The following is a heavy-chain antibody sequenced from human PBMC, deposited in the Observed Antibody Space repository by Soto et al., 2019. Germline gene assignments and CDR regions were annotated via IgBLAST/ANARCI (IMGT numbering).Heavy chain of an antibody. D-gene: IGHD5-18*01. CDR3: VRDASSGYRGWWDP. V-gene: IGHV1-18*01. J-gene: IGHJ5*02. CDR2: ISPYNGDT. CDR1: GYNFISYG. Sequence: QVQLVQSGTEVKKPGASVMVSCKTSGYNFISYGISWVRQAPGQGLEWMGLISPYNGDTIYARKFQGRAIVTADTATSTVYMELRSLRSDDTAVYYCVRDASSGYRGWWDPWGQGTLVTVSS.